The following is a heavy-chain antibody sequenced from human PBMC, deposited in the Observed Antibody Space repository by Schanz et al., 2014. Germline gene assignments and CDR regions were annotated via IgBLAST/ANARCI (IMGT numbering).Heavy chain of an antibody. CDR1: GFNFGDYY. CDR2: INPDGSGK. CDR3: AKDRQNRVNRVGYYYGMDV. J-gene: IGHJ6*02. V-gene: IGHV3-7*03. D-gene: IGHD3-16*01. Sequence: DVQLVESGGGLVQSGGSLRLSCAASGFNFGDYYMTWVRQAPGKGLESVAKINPDGSGKYYVVSVEGRFTISRDNAKNSLYLQMNSLRAEDTALYYCAKDRQNRVNRVGYYYGMDVWGQGTTVTVSS.